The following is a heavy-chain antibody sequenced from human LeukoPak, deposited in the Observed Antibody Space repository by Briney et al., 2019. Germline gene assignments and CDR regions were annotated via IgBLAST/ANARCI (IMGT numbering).Heavy chain of an antibody. D-gene: IGHD4-23*01. Sequence: GASVKVSCKASGYSFTDYYMHWVRQAPGQGLEWMGWINPNSGGTNYAQKFQGRVTMTRDTSISTAYMELSRLRSDDTAVDYCARVAVVKVWFDPWGQGTLVTVSS. CDR2: INPNSGGT. CDR3: ARVAVVKVWFDP. CDR1: GYSFTDYY. V-gene: IGHV1-2*02. J-gene: IGHJ5*02.